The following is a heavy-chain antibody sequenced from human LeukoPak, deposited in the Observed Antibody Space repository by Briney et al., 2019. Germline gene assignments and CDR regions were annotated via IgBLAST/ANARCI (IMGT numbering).Heavy chain of an antibody. CDR2: IYYSGST. V-gene: IGHV4-59*08. D-gene: IGHD3-22*01. CDR3: ARHSYYYDSSGYYYALDY. Sequence: PSETLSLTCTVSGGSISSYYWSWIRQPPGKGLEWIGYIYYSGSTNYNPSLKSRVTISVDTSKNQFSLKLSSVTAADTAVYYCARHSYYYDSSGYYYALDYWGQGTLVTASS. CDR1: GGSISSYY. J-gene: IGHJ4*02.